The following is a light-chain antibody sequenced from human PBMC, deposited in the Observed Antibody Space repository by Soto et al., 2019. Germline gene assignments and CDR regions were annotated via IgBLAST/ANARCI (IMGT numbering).Light chain of an antibody. CDR1: QSVSSN. CDR3: QQYNYWSPLS. CDR2: GAS. Sequence: EIVMTQSPATLSVSPGERATLSCRASQSVSSNLAWYQQKPGQAPRLLIYGASTRATAIPASFSGSESGTEFTHTIRSPPSEKFAVYHSQQYNYWSPLSLGGGNKV. J-gene: IGKJ4*01. V-gene: IGKV3-15*01.